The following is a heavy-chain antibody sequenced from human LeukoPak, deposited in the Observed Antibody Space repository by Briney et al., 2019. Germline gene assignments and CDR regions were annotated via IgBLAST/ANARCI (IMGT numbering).Heavy chain of an antibody. CDR3: VRSCSSGSCYGYKDY. J-gene: IGHJ4*02. CDR2: VNGDATST. Sequence: GGSLRLSCATSGFTFSSYWMHWVRQVPGKGLFWVSRVNGDATSTSYADSVQGRFTISRDNAKNTLYLYMNSLRGDDTAIYFCVRSCSSGSCYGYKDYWGQGTLVTVSS. CDR1: GFTFSSYW. V-gene: IGHV3-74*01. D-gene: IGHD2-2*01.